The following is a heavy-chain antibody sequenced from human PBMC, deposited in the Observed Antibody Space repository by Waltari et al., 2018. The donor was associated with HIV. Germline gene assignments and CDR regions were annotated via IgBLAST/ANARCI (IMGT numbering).Heavy chain of an antibody. CDR3: ASVTDSGTALAN. CDR2: VNPNSRKT. CDR1: GYTFHAYF. Sequence: QVHLVQSGAEVKKPGSSVRVSCKTSGYTFHAYFFYWVRQAPGRALKWVGMVNPNSRKTTSAQGLEGRVTLTRDLSTSTGYMELSRLTLDDTAVYYCASVTDSGTALANWGQGTLISVSS. J-gene: IGHJ4*02. D-gene: IGHD3-10*01. V-gene: IGHV1-2*02.